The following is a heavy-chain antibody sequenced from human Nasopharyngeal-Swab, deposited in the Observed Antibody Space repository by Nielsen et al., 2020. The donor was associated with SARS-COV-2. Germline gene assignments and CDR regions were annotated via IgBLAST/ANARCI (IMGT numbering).Heavy chain of an antibody. V-gene: IGHV1-69*13. CDR1: GGTFSSYA. CDR2: IIPIFGTA. CDR3: AREGGSGSYFGWFDP. D-gene: IGHD1-26*01. Sequence: SVKVSCKASGGTFSSYAISWVRQAPGQGLEWMGGIIPIFGTANYAQKFQGRVMITADESTSTAYMELSSLRSEDTAVYYCAREGGSGSYFGWFDPWGQGTLVTVSS. J-gene: IGHJ5*02.